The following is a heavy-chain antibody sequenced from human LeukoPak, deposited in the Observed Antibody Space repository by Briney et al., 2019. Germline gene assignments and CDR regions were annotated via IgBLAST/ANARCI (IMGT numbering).Heavy chain of an antibody. CDR1: GFTFSSYA. V-gene: IGHV3-30-3*01. D-gene: IGHD3-10*01. Sequence: GGSLRLSCAASGFTFSSYAMHWVRQAPGKGLEWVAVISYDGSNKYYADSVKGRFTISRDNSKNTLYLQMNSLRAEDTAVYYCARGLRGAFYYGMDVWGQGTTVTVSS. J-gene: IGHJ6*02. CDR3: ARGLRGAFYYGMDV. CDR2: ISYDGSNK.